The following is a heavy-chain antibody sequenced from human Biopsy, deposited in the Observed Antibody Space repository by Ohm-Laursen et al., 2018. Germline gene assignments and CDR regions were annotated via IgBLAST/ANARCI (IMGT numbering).Heavy chain of an antibody. V-gene: IGHV4-31*03. J-gene: IGHJ4*02. CDR2: IYYSGST. CDR1: GGSISSGNDY. CDR3: ARVDVDRVSTIID. D-gene: IGHD5/OR15-5a*01. Sequence: TLSLTCTVSGGSISSGNDYWSWIRQHPGKGLEWIGYIYYSGSTYHTPSLKSRVIISLDTSKNQFSLKLSSVIAADTAVYYCARVDVDRVSTIIDWGQGTLVTVSS.